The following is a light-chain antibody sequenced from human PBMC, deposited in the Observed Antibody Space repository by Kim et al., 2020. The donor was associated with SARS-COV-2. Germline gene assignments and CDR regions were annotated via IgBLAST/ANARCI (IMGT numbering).Light chain of an antibody. CDR2: KND. Sequence: GQGVTMSGSGSDSNIGRDYVRGYQQLPGTAPKVVIHKNDQRPSGVPDRFSGSKSGTSASLAISGLRSEDEGDYYCAGWDDTLSGIFFGGGTQLTVL. V-gene: IGLV1-47*01. CDR1: DSNIGRDY. J-gene: IGLJ2*01. CDR3: AGWDDTLSGIF.